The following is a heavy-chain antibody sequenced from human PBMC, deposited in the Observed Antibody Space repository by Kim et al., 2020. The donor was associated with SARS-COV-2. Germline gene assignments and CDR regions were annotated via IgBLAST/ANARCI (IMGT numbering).Heavy chain of an antibody. CDR1: GFTFSSYS. Sequence: GGSLRLSCAASGFTFSSYSMNWVRQAPGKGLEWVSSISSSSSYIYYADSVKGRFTISRDNAKNSLYLQMNSLRAEDTAVYYCARDRKAAAGTEYYYYGMDVWGQGTTVTVSS. D-gene: IGHD6-13*01. CDR2: ISSSSSYI. J-gene: IGHJ6*02. CDR3: ARDRKAAAGTEYYYYGMDV. V-gene: IGHV3-21*04.